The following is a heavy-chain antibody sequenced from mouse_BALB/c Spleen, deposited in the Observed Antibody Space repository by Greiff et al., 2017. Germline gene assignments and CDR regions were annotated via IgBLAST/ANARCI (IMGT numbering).Heavy chain of an antibody. CDR2: IDNANGNT. V-gene: IGHV14-3*02. CDR1: GLNIKDTY. CDR3: ARDYGSRYCDY. D-gene: IGHD1-1*01. Sequence: VQLQPSGEELVKPGASVRLSCTAYGLNIKDTYMHWVKQRPEQGLEWSGRIDNANGNTKYDPKFQYKATITADTSTNTAYLQLSSLTSEDTAVYYGARDYGSRYCDYWGQGTTLTVSS. J-gene: IGHJ2*01.